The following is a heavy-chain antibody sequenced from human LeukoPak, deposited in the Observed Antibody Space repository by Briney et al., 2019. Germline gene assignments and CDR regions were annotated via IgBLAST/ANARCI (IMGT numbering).Heavy chain of an antibody. CDR3: AKDSGSSAFDY. CDR2: ISGSGDRT. CDR1: GFIFSRSA. J-gene: IGHJ4*02. Sequence: GGSLSLSCAASGFIFSRSAMSWVRQAPGKGLEWVSAISGSGDRTYYADSVKGRFTISRDNSKSTLYLQMNSLRAEDTAVYYCAKDSGSSAFDYWGQGTLVTVSS. V-gene: IGHV3-23*01. D-gene: IGHD2-2*01.